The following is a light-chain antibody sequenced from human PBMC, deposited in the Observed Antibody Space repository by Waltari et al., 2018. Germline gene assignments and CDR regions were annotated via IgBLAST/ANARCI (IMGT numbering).Light chain of an antibody. CDR2: RTK. Sequence: QAGLTQPPSVSQGLRQTAALTCTGNSNNVGHQRAVSLQQHPGHPPQFLSYRTKTRPSGISERFSASRSGNTASLTITGLQPEDEGDYYCSAWDSSLSVVLFGGGTKLTVL. V-gene: IGLV10-54*04. CDR3: SAWDSSLSVVL. J-gene: IGLJ2*01. CDR1: SNNVGHQR.